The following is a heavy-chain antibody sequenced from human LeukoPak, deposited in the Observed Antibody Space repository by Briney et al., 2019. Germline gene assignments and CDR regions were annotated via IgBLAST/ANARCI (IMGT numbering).Heavy chain of an antibody. J-gene: IGHJ5*02. CDR1: SGSISSSSYY. CDR3: ARDPRPTVTTSRSGYWFDP. Sequence: PSETLSLTCTVSSGSISSSSYYCGWIRQPPGKGLEWIGSIYYSGSTYYHPSLKSRVTISVDTSKNQFSLKLSSVTAADTAVYYCARDPRPTVTTSRSGYWFDPWGQGTLVTVSS. V-gene: IGHV4-39*02. D-gene: IGHD4-17*01. CDR2: IYYSGST.